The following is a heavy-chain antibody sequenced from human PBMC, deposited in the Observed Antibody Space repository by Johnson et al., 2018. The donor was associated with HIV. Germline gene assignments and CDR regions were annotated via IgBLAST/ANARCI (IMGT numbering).Heavy chain of an antibody. V-gene: IGHV3-66*01. Sequence: VQLVESGGGLVQPGGSLRLSCAASGFTVSSNYMSWVRQAPGTGLEWVSVIYSGGSTYYADSVKGSFTISRDNSKNTLYLQMNSLRAGDTAVYYCARGAGYNFWSGYYAGRNAFDIWGQGTMVTVSS. CDR1: GFTVSSNY. D-gene: IGHD3-3*01. CDR3: ARGAGYNFWSGYYAGRNAFDI. J-gene: IGHJ3*02. CDR2: IYSGGST.